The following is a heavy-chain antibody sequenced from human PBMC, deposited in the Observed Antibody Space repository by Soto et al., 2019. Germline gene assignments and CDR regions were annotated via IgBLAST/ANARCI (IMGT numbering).Heavy chain of an antibody. Sequence: GGSLRLSCAASGFTFSNYAMSWVRQAPGKGLEWVSTISASGINTYYTDSVKGRLAISRDNSKNTLFLQMNSLTAEDTAVLNCAKVAPTRADDGSFSYNGLDVWGQGTTVRVSS. CDR2: ISASGINT. D-gene: IGHD6-6*01. CDR1: GFTFSNYA. V-gene: IGHV3-23*01. J-gene: IGHJ6*02. CDR3: AKVAPTRADDGSFSYNGLDV.